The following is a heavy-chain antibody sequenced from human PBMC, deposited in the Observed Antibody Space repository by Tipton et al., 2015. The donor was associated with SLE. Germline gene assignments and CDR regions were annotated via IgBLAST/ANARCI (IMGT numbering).Heavy chain of an antibody. D-gene: IGHD3-10*01. CDR2: ISSSRSYI. Sequence: GSLRLSCVASGFTFSSYAMNWVRQVPGKGLEWVSSISSSRSYIFYADSVKGRFTISRDNAKNSVYLQINTLRAEDTAVYYCARVGVGSSHYQKYYGMDVWGQGTTVTVSS. J-gene: IGHJ6*02. V-gene: IGHV3-21*03. CDR3: ARVGVGSSHYQKYYGMDV. CDR1: GFTFSSYA.